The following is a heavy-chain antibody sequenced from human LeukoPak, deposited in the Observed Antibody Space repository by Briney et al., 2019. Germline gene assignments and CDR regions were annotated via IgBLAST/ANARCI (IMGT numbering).Heavy chain of an antibody. J-gene: IGHJ4*02. D-gene: IGHD2-2*01. CDR3: AREGGYCSSTSCSFDY. V-gene: IGHV4-38-2*02. CDR1: GYSISSGYY. CDR2: IYHSGST. Sequence: KPSETLSLTCAVSGYSISSGYYWGRIRQPPGKGLEWIGSIYHSGSTYYNPSLKSRVTISVDTSENQFSLKLSSVTAADTAVYYCAREGGYCSSTSCSFDYWGQGTLVTVSS.